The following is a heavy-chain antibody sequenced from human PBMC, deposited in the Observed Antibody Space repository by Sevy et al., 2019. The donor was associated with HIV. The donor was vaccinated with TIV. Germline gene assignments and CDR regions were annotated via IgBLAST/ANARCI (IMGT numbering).Heavy chain of an antibody. Sequence: GGSLRLSCVVSGYSFSSYAISWVRQAPGKGLEWVSTINGRGGSKYYADSVKSRFTISRDNPKNTLFLQMINLRVDDTAIYYCARPSPRIAAAASAFYDIWGQGTLVTVSS. CDR1: GYSFSSYA. CDR3: ARPSPRIAAAASAFYDI. J-gene: IGHJ4*02. V-gene: IGHV3-23*01. D-gene: IGHD6-13*01. CDR2: INGRGGSK.